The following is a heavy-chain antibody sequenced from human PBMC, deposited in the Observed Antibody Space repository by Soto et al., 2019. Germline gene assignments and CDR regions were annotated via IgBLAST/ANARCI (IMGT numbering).Heavy chain of an antibody. D-gene: IGHD1-7*01. J-gene: IGHJ4*02. CDR2: ITGSGYST. CDR1: GFTFGASA. Sequence: GSLRLSCVASGFTFGASAMNWVRQAPGKGLEWVSSITGSGYSTYYADSVKGRFTISRDNSKRTLYLQMNSLRAEDTAIYYCAKGTNWNYHYWGQGTLVTVSS. V-gene: IGHV3-23*01. CDR3: AKGTNWNYHY.